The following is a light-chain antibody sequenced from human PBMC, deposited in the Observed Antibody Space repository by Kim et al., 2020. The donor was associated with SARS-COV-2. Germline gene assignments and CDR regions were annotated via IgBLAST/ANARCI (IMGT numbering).Light chain of an antibody. CDR1: KWGEKY. CDR3: QTWDSITVV. Sequence: SGSPGKTARSTCSGEKWGEKYASGYKQKPGQSPVLVIYQDTKRPSGIPERFSGSNSGNTATLTISGTQAMDEADYYCQTWDSITVVFGGGTQLTVL. CDR2: QDT. J-gene: IGLJ2*01. V-gene: IGLV3-1*01.